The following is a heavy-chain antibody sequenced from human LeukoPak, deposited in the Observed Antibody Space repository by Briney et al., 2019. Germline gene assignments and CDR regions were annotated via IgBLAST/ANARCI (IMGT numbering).Heavy chain of an antibody. CDR2: IYHSGST. Sequence: SETLSLTCTVSGGSISSGGYYWSWIRQPPGKGLEWIGYIYHSGSTYYNPSLKSRVTISVDRSKNQFSLKLSSVTAADTAVYYCARAGGSSSWYTTLFDYWGQGTLVTVSS. D-gene: IGHD6-13*01. CDR3: ARAGGSSSWYTTLFDY. J-gene: IGHJ4*02. CDR1: GGSISSGGYY. V-gene: IGHV4-30-2*01.